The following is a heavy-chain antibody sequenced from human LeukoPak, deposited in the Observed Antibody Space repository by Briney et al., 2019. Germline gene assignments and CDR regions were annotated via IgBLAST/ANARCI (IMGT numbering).Heavy chain of an antibody. CDR2: ISSSSSYI. CDR1: GFTFSSYS. D-gene: IGHD3-10*01. Sequence: GGSLRLSCAASGFTFSSYSMNWVRQAPGKGLEWVSSISSSSSYIYYADSVKGRFTISRDNAKNSLYLQMNSLRAEDTAVYYCARALSITMVRGVRQLDYWGQGTLVTVSS. CDR3: ARALSITMVRGVRQLDY. J-gene: IGHJ4*02. V-gene: IGHV3-21*01.